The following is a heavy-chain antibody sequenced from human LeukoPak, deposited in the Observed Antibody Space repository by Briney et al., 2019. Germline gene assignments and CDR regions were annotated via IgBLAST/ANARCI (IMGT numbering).Heavy chain of an antibody. V-gene: IGHV1-18*01. CDR3: ARSPSSLHQLLYDY. CDR1: GYTFTSYG. D-gene: IGHD2-2*02. Sequence: ASVKVSCKASGYTFTSYGISWVRQAPGQGLEWMGWISAYNGNTNYAQKLQGRVTMTTDTSTSTAYMELRSLRSDDTAVYYCARSPSSLHQLLYDYWGQGTLVTVSS. J-gene: IGHJ4*02. CDR2: ISAYNGNT.